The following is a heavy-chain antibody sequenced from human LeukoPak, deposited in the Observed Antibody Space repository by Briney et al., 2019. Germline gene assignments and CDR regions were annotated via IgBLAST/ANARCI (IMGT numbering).Heavy chain of an antibody. V-gene: IGHV3-7*01. Sequence: GGSLRLSCAVCGFTFISHYMSCLRQAPGKGLEWVANINQDGSEKNYVDSVKGRFIISRDNAEKSLYLQMNSLRGEDTAVYYCERDTIVGYTHFDYWGQGSLVTVSS. CDR1: GFTFISHY. CDR3: ERDTIVGYTHFDY. CDR2: INQDGSEK. D-gene: IGHD2-2*02. J-gene: IGHJ4*02.